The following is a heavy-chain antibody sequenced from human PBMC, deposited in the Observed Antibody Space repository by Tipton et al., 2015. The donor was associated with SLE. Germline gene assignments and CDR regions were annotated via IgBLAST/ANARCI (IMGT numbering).Heavy chain of an antibody. V-gene: IGHV4-59*11. Sequence: TLSLTCTVSGGSISSHYWSWIRQPPGKGLEWIGYIYCSGSTNYNPSLKSRVTISVDTSKNQFSLKLSSVTAADTAVYYCARDLRGTTVTTDYWGQGTLVTVSS. J-gene: IGHJ4*02. CDR2: IYCSGST. CDR3: ARDLRGTTVTTDY. CDR1: GGSISSHY. D-gene: IGHD4-17*01.